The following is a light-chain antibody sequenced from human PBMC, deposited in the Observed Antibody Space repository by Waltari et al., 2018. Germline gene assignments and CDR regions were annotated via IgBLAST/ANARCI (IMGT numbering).Light chain of an antibody. CDR3: MLWYSAGRPGV. J-gene: IGLJ3*02. Sequence: QAVVFQEPSRTVHPGETISLTCGSSSGPGISGHYPYWLQQTPGQAPKTLIYDTNLKVSWTPARFSGSLRGCTSYLTLSDARPEDEAVYYCMLWYSAGRPGVFGDGTKLTVL. V-gene: IGLV7-46*01. CDR2: DTN. CDR1: SGPGISGHY.